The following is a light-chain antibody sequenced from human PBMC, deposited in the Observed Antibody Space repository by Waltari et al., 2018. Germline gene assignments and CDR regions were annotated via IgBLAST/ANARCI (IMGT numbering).Light chain of an antibody. V-gene: IGLV3-19*01. Sequence: SFELTQDPPVSVALGHTVRITCQGDSRRRYSASWYQQRPGQATILVLYGQNNRPSGIPDRFSGSNSGNTASLIITGAQAEDEADYYCHSRDTSSTRFFGGGTRLTV. CDR3: HSRDTSSTRF. J-gene: IGLJ2*01. CDR1: SRRRYS. CDR2: GQN.